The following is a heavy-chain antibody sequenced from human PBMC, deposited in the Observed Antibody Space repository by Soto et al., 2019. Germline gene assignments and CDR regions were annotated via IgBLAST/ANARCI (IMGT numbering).Heavy chain of an antibody. CDR1: GFTFSDFA. V-gene: IGHV3-23*01. CDR3: AKMKGMDPWAYSFDY. D-gene: IGHD6-13*01. Sequence: EVQVLESGGGLVQPGGSLRLSCAATGFTFSDFAMSWVRQAPGKGLEWVSRIYGGGNGPHYADSVKGRVTISRDNSKNSLYLQMKRLRAEDTAVYYCAKMKGMDPWAYSFDYGGQGTLVTVSS. CDR2: IYGGGNGP. J-gene: IGHJ4*02.